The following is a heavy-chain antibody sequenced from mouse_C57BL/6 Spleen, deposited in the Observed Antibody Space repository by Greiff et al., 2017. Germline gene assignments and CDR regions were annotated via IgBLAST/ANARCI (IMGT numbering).Heavy chain of an antibody. CDR2: ISYDGSN. D-gene: IGHD2-4*01. Sequence: ESGPGLVKPSQSLSLTCSVTGYSITSGYYWNWIRQFPGNKLEWMGYISYDGSNNYNPSLKNRISITRDTSKNQFFLKLKSVTTEDTATYYCARENDYDGTEYYFDYWGQGTTLTVSA. J-gene: IGHJ2*01. CDR1: GYSITSGYY. CDR3: ARENDYDGTEYYFDY. V-gene: IGHV3-6*01.